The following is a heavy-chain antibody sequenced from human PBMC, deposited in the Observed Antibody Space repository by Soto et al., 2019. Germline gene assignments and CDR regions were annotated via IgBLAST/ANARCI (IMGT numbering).Heavy chain of an antibody. D-gene: IGHD2-21*02. CDR2: ISAYNGNT. J-gene: IGHJ6*02. CDR3: AREAYCGGDCPLPLRYYCDVLDV. Sequence: ASVKVSCKASGYTFTSYGISWVRQAPGQGLEWMGWISAYNGNTNYAQKLQGRVTMTTDTSTSTAYMEPRGLRSDDTAVYYCAREAYCGGDCPLPLRYYCDVLDVWGRGTTVTVSS. CDR1: GYTFTSYG. V-gene: IGHV1-18*01.